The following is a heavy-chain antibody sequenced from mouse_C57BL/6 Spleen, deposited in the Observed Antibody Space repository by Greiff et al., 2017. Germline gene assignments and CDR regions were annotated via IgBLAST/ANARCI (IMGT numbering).Heavy chain of an antibody. V-gene: IGHV1-42*01. Sequence: EVKLQESGPELVKPGASVKISCKASGYSFTGYYMNWVKQSPEKSLEWIGEINPSTGGTTYNQKFKAKATLTVDKSSSTAYMQLKSLTSEDSAVYYCARRGELGQDYWGQGTTLTVSS. CDR3: ARRGELGQDY. CDR2: INPSTGGT. D-gene: IGHD4-1*01. CDR1: GYSFTGYY. J-gene: IGHJ2*01.